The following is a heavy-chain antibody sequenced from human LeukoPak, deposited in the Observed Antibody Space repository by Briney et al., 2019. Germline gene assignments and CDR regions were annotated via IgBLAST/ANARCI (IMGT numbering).Heavy chain of an antibody. CDR2: INYSGST. J-gene: IGHJ5*01. V-gene: IGHV4-59*01. D-gene: IGHD1-26*01. CDR1: GGSISEYY. Sequence: SETLSLTCTVSGGSISEYYWSWIRQPPGKGLEWIGYINYSGSTNYNPSLKSRVTISVDTSKNQFSLILGSVTTADTAVYYCARQEVIVVLPAANWFDSWGQGTLVTVSS. CDR3: ARQEVIVVLPAANWFDS.